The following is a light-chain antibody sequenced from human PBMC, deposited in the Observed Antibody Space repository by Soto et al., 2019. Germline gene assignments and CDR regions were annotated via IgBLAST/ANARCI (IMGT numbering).Light chain of an antibody. CDR2: STN. V-gene: IGLV8-61*01. J-gene: IGLJ3*02. CDR3: VLYMGSGIWV. Sequence: QAVVTQESSFSVSPGGTVTLTCGLTSGSVSTTYYPSWYQQTPGQAPRTLIYSTNTRSSGVPDRLSGSILGNKAALTITGAQPDDESDYYCVLYMGSGIWVFGGGTKLTVL. CDR1: SGSVSTTYY.